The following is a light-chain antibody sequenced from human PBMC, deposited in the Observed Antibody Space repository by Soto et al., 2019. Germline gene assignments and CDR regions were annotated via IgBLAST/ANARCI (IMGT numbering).Light chain of an antibody. CDR1: SSDVGSYNY. Sequence: QSALTQPPSASGSPGQSVTISCTGTSSDVGSYNYVSWYQQHPGNAPKLIIFEVSKRPSGVPDRFSGSKSGNTASLTVSGLQAEDEADYYCSSYTGSSNYVFGTGTKVTVL. CDR2: EVS. CDR3: SSYTGSSNYV. V-gene: IGLV2-8*01. J-gene: IGLJ1*01.